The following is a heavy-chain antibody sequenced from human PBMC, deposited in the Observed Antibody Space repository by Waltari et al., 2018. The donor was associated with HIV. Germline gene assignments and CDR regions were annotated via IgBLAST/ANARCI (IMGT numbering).Heavy chain of an antibody. V-gene: IGHV3-48*01. CDR2: ISSSSRTI. CDR3: ARDRPPSR. D-gene: IGHD6-6*01. J-gene: IGHJ4*02. CDR1: GFTFSSYS. Sequence: EVQLVESGGGLVQPGGSLRLSCAASGFTFSSYSMNWVRQAPGKGVEGVSYISSSSRTIYDADSVKGRFTISRDNAKNSLYLQMNSLRAEETAVYYCARDRPPSRGGQGTLVTVSS.